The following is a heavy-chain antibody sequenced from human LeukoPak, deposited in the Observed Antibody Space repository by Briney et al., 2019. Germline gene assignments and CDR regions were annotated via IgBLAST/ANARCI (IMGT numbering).Heavy chain of an antibody. CDR1: RFTFSSCG. CDR3: AKDYTWNAFDY. Sequence: GGSLRLSCAASRFTFSSCGMHWVRQAPGKGLEWVAFIRYDGRNKHYADSVKGRFTISRDNSKNTLYLQMNSLRAEDTAVYYCAKDYTWNAFDYWGQGTLVTVSS. D-gene: IGHD1-1*01. J-gene: IGHJ4*02. CDR2: IRYDGRNK. V-gene: IGHV3-30*02.